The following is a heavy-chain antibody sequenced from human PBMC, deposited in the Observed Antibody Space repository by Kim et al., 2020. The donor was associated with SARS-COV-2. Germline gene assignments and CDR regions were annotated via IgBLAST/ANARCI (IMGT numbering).Heavy chain of an antibody. CDR1: GGSFSGYY. Sequence: SETLSLTCAVYGGSFSGYYWSWIRQPPGKGLEWIGEINHSGSTNYNPSLKSRVTISVDTSKNQFSLKLSSVTAADTAVYYCARQVVVAVTHLYWFDPWGQGTLVTVSS. V-gene: IGHV4-34*01. J-gene: IGHJ5*02. CDR3: ARQVVVAVTHLYWFDP. CDR2: INHSGST. D-gene: IGHD2-15*01.